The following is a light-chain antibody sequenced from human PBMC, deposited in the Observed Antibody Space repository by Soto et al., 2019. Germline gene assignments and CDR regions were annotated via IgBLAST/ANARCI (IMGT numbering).Light chain of an antibody. V-gene: IGKV3-20*01. CDR2: GAS. Sequence: EIVFAHSPGTLSLSPGGRATLSCGASQSVSTSYLAWYQQKPGQAPRLLIYGASSRATGISDRFSGSGSGTEFTLTITRLEPEDFAVYYCQQYGGSPITFGLGTRLEIK. J-gene: IGKJ5*01. CDR3: QQYGGSPIT. CDR1: QSVSTSY.